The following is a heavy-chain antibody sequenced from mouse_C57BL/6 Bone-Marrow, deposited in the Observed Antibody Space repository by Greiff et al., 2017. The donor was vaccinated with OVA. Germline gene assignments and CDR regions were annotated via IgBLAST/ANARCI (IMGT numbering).Heavy chain of an antibody. CDR1: GYTFTSYG. D-gene: IGHD1-1*01. CDR2: IYPRSGNT. V-gene: IGHV1-81*01. CDR3: ARRDYGSSAWFAY. J-gene: IGHJ3*01. Sequence: VQLQQSGAELARPGASVKLSCKASGYTFTSYGISWVKQRTGPGLEWIGEIYPRSGNTYYNEKFKGKATLTADKSSSTAYMELRSLTSEDSAVYFCARRDYGSSAWFAYWGQGTLVTVSA.